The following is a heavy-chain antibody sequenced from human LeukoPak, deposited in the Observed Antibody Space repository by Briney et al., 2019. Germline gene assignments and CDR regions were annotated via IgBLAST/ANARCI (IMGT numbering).Heavy chain of an antibody. V-gene: IGHV4-59*08. J-gene: IGHJ5*02. D-gene: IGHD3-16*01. Sequence: PSETLSLTCSISGGSIIIYYWNWIRQPPGKGLEWIGYIHYIGITNYNPSLKSRVTISADTSKNQFSLKLTSVTAADTAVYYCAGSGSYGPFDPWGQGTLVTVSS. CDR3: AGSGSYGPFDP. CDR2: IHYIGIT. CDR1: GGSIIIYY.